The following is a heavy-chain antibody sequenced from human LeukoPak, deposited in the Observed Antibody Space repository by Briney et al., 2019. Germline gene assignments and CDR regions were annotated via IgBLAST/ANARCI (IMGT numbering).Heavy chain of an antibody. CDR1: GYSLSNGYY. CDR2: IYHSGST. D-gene: IGHD6-19*01. Sequence: SETLSLTCTVSGYSLSNGYYWGWIRQPPGKGLEWIGSIYHSGSTYYNPSLKSRVTISVDTSKNQFSLKLSSVTAADTAVYYCARGASGWRVLYYYYMDVWGKGTTVTVSS. V-gene: IGHV4-38-2*02. J-gene: IGHJ6*03. CDR3: ARGASGWRVLYYYYMDV.